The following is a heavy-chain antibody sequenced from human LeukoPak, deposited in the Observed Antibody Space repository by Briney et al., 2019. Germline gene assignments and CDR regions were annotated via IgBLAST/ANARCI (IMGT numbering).Heavy chain of an antibody. J-gene: IGHJ4*02. Sequence: GGSLRLSCAASGFMFTNYAMIQVRQTPGKGLECVSSISSSGSYTSYADSVRGRFTISRDNSKNSLYLQMVSLRAEDTAVYYCARDLRPWGSGAIDWWGQGTLVAVSS. V-gene: IGHV3-21*01. CDR1: GFMFTNYA. D-gene: IGHD7-27*01. CDR3: ARDLRPWGSGAIDW. CDR2: ISSSGSYT.